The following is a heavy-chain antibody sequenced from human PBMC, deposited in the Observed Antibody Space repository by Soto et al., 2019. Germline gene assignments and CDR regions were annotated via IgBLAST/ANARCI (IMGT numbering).Heavy chain of an antibody. CDR1: GYTFTSYG. CDR3: ARAPGYYDSSGSSFGYY. CDR2: ISAYNGNT. D-gene: IGHD3-22*01. J-gene: IGHJ4*02. V-gene: IGHV1-18*01. Sequence: GASVKVSCKASGYTFTSYGISWVRQAPGQGLEWMGWISAYNGNTNYAQKLQGRVTMTTDTSTSTAYMELRSLRSDDTAVYYCARAPGYYDSSGSSFGYYWGQGTLVTVSS.